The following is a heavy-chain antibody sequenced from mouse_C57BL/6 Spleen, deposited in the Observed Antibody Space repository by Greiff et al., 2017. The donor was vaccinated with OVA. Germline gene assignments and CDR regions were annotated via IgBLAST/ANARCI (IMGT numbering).Heavy chain of an antibody. CDR1: GFTFSSYG. Sequence: EVQVVESGGDLVKPGGSLKLSCAASGFTFSSYGMSWVRQTPDKRLEWVATISSGGSYTYYPDSVKGRFTISRDNAKNTLYLQMSSLKSEDTAMYYCARQDYGPFMDYWGQGTSVTVSS. CDR2: ISSGGSYT. D-gene: IGHD1-1*01. J-gene: IGHJ4*01. CDR3: ARQDYGPFMDY. V-gene: IGHV5-6*01.